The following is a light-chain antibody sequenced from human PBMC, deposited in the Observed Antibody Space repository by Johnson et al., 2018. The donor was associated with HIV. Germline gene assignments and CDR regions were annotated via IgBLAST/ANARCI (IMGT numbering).Light chain of an antibody. J-gene: IGLJ1*01. CDR3: GTWDSSLSAYV. CDR1: SSNIGNNY. CDR2: DNN. Sequence: QSVLTQPPPLSAAPGQKVTISCSGSSSNIGNNYVSWYQQLPGTAPKLLIYDNNKRPSGIPDRFSGSKSGTSATLGITGLQTGDEADYYCGTWDSSLSAYVFGTETKVTAL. V-gene: IGLV1-51*01.